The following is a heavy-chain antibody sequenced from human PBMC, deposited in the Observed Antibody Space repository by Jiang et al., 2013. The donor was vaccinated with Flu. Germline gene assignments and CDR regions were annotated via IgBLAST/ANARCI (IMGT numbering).Heavy chain of an antibody. CDR1: GFTFSDYY. CDR2: ISSSSSYT. Sequence: SLRLSCAASGFTFSDYYMSWIRQAPGKGLEWVSYISSSSSYTNYADSVKGRFTISRDNAKNSLYLQMNSLRAEDTAVYYCARDSPYYYGSGSYPDPYNWFDPWGQGTLVTVSS. CDR3: ARDSPYYYGSGSYPDPYNWFDP. V-gene: IGHV3-11*05. D-gene: IGHD3-10*01. J-gene: IGHJ5*02.